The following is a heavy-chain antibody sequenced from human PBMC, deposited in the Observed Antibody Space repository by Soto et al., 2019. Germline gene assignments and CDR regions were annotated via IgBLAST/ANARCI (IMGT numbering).Heavy chain of an antibody. V-gene: IGHV1-18*01. CDR3: ARGSNFVSPDY. D-gene: IGHD1-1*01. CDR2: IRGYNGNT. CDR1: GYTFTSYG. Sequence: QVQLVQSGAEVKKPGASVKVSCKASGYTFTSYGISWVRQAPGQGLEWMGWIRGYNGNTNYAQKCQDRVTMTKDTSTSTTYMELRSLRSDDTAVYYCARGSNFVSPDYWGQGTLVAVSS. J-gene: IGHJ4*02.